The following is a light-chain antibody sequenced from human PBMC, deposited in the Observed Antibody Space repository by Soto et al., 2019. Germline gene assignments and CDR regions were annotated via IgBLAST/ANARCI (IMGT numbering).Light chain of an antibody. V-gene: IGKV3-20*01. CDR2: GAS. Sequence: EIVLTQSPGTPSLSPGERATLSCRASQTVSSSNLAWYQHRPGQAPRVLIYGASSRATSIPDRFSGSGSGTDFTLTISRLEPEDFAVYYCQQYGSSPRTFGQGTTVEIK. CDR3: QQYGSSPRT. J-gene: IGKJ1*01. CDR1: QTVSSSN.